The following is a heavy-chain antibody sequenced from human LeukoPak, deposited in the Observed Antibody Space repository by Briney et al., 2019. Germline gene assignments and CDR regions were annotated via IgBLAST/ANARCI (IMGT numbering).Heavy chain of an antibody. CDR2: IYYSGST. CDR1: GDSISSYY. CDR3: ARVFSYPLRAPFDP. V-gene: IGHV4-59*12. D-gene: IGHD3-3*01. Sequence: PSETLSLTCTVSGDSISSYYWGWIRQPPGKGLEWIGYIYYSGSTNYDPSLKSRVTISVDKSKNQFSLKLSSVTAADTAVYYCARVFSYPLRAPFDPWGQGTLVTVSS. J-gene: IGHJ5*02.